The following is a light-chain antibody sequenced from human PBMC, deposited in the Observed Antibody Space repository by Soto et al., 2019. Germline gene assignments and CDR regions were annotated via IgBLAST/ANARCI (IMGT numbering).Light chain of an antibody. CDR3: GTWDSSLSAVV. Sequence: QSVLTQPPSVSAAPGQKVTISCSGSSSNIGNNYVSWYQQLPGTAPKLLIYENNKRPSGIPDRFSCSKSGTFATLGITGLQAGDEADYYCGTWDSSLSAVVFGGGTKVTVL. V-gene: IGLV1-51*02. J-gene: IGLJ2*01. CDR2: ENN. CDR1: SSNIGNNY.